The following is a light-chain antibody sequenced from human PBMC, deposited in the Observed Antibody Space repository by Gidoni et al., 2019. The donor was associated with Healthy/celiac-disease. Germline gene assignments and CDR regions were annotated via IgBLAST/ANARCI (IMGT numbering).Light chain of an antibody. CDR1: QSISSY. Sequence: DIQMNQSPSSLSASVGDRVTITCRASQSISSYLNWYQQKPGKAPKPLIYAASSLQSGVPSRFSGSGSGTDFTLTISSLQPEDFATYYFQQSYSTPRTFGQGTKVEIK. CDR2: AAS. V-gene: IGKV1-39*01. CDR3: QQSYSTPRT. J-gene: IGKJ1*01.